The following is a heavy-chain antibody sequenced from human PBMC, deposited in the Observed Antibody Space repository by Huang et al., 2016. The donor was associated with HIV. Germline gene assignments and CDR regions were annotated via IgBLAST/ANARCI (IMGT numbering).Heavy chain of an antibody. CDR3: AKGIIKKGLTFVDGYAPHTLYLYSGMDV. Sequence: IESGGGVVQPGKSMRLSCKASGFAFSDYSMYWVRQGPGMGPGVGDWMSFVRGHVVYKDSVRGRFTVSRDNNKNLVFLDLANVKVDDTAMYYCAKGIIKKGLTFVDGYAPHTLYLYSGMDVWGKGTPVIVSS. CDR2: SFVRGHV. V-gene: IGHV3-9*01. J-gene: IGHJ6*04. D-gene: IGHD3-16*01. CDR1: GFAFSDYS.